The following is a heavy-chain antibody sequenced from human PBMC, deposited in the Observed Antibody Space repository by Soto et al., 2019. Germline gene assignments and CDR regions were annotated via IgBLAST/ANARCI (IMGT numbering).Heavy chain of an antibody. CDR3: AKDFELADVDTAMVTSPIFDY. Sequence: GGSLRLSCAASGVTFSSYSMNWVRQAPGKGLEWVSSISSSSSYIYYADSVKGRFTISRDNSKNSLYLQMNSLRAEDTAVYYCAKDFELADVDTAMVTSPIFDYWGQGTLVTVSS. CDR1: GVTFSSYS. J-gene: IGHJ4*02. V-gene: IGHV3-21*04. D-gene: IGHD5-18*01. CDR2: ISSSSSYI.